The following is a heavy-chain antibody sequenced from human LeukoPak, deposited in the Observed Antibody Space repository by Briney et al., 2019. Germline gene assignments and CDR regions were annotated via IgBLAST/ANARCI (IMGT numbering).Heavy chain of an antibody. CDR2: IYYSGST. V-gene: IGHV4-39*01. D-gene: IGHD3-10*01. J-gene: IGHJ4*02. CDR1: GGSISSSSYY. CDR3: ARSWGSGSYYPYYFDY. Sequence: SETLSLACTVSGGSISSSSYYWGWIRQPPGKGLEWIGSIYYSGSTYYNPSLKSRVTISVDTSKNQYSLKLSSVTAADTAVYYCARSWGSGSYYPYYFDYWGQGTLVTVSS.